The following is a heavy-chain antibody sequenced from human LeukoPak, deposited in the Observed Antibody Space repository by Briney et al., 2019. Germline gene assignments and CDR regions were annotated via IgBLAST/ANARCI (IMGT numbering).Heavy chain of an antibody. V-gene: IGHV6-1*01. CDR2: TYYRSKWYN. CDR3: ARGISSSWYFYYYYYMDV. D-gene: IGHD6-13*01. CDR1: GDSVSSNSAA. Sequence: SQTLSLTCAISGDSVSSNSAAWNWIRQSPSRGLEWLGRTYYRSKWYNDYAVSVKSRITVNPDTSKNQFSLQLNSVTPEDTAVYYCARGISSSWYFYYYYYMDVWGKGTTVTISS. J-gene: IGHJ6*03.